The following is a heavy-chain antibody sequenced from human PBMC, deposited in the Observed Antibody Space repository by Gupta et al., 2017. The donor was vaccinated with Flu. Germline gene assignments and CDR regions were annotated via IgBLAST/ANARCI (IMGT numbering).Heavy chain of an antibody. J-gene: IGHJ4*02. CDR2: IGGSGGSA. Sequence: RQAPGKGLEWVSVIGGSGGSAYYADSVKGRFTISRDNSKNNLYLQMNSLRAEDTAVYYCAKEKDSSGWYIDHWGQGTLVTVSS. CDR3: AKEKDSSGWYIDH. V-gene: IGHV3-23*01. D-gene: IGHD6-19*01.